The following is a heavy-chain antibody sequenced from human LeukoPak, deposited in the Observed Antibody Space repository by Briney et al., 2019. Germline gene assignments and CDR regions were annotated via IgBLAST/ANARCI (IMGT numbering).Heavy chain of an antibody. V-gene: IGHV4-39*01. CDR2: IYYSGST. CDR3: ARSLRFGDQCIDY. CDR1: GGSISSSSYY. J-gene: IGHJ4*02. Sequence: SSETLSLTCAVSGGSISSSSYYWGWIRQPPGKGLEWIGSIYYSGSTYYNPSLKSRVTISVDTSRNQFSLKLSSVTAADTAVYFCARSLRFGDQCIDYWGWGTLVTVSS. D-gene: IGHD3-10*01.